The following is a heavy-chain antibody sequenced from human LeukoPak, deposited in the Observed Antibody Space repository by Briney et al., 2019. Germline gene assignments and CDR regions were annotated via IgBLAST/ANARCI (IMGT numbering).Heavy chain of an antibody. D-gene: IGHD3-10*01. CDR2: IKQDGSEK. Sequence: PGGSLRLSRAASGFTFSSYWMSWVRQAPGKGLEWVANIKQDGSEKYYVDSVKGRFTISRDNAKNSLYLQMNSLRAEDTAVYYCARTYYGSGSLNYYYYYYMDVWGKGTTVTVSS. CDR3: ARTYYGSGSLNYYYYYYMDV. J-gene: IGHJ6*03. V-gene: IGHV3-7*01. CDR1: GFTFSSYW.